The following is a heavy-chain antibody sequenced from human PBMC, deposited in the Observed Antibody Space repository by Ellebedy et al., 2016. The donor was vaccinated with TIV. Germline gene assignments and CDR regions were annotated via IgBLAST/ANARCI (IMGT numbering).Heavy chain of an antibody. D-gene: IGHD6-6*01. CDR2: FDPEDGET. J-gene: IGHJ4*02. CDR3: ARPGRLIAARRPSGFDY. Sequence: AASVKVSCKVSGYTLTELSMHWVRQAPGQGLEWMGGFDPEDGETIYAQKFQGRVTMTEDTSTDTAYMELSSLRSEDTAVYYCARPGRLIAARRPSGFDYWGQGTLVTVSS. V-gene: IGHV1-24*01. CDR1: GYTLTELS.